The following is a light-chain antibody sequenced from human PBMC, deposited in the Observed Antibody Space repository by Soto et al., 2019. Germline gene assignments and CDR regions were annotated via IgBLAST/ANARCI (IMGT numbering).Light chain of an antibody. CDR2: NIE. Sequence: QTVVTQEASLSVSPGGTVTLTCGLNSGSVSTSHYPSWYQQTPGQPPRTLILNIESRPSGVPERFSGTIIGRRAALTITGAQSEGESDYYCMLSVGTGVWVFGGGTKLTVL. CDR3: MLSVGTGVWV. J-gene: IGLJ3*02. CDR1: SGSVSTSHY. V-gene: IGLV8-61*01.